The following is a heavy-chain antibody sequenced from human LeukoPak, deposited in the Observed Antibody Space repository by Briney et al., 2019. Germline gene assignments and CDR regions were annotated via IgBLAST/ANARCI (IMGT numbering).Heavy chain of an antibody. J-gene: IGHJ4*02. CDR1: GFTFSGYS. CDR2: ISSSSSYI. D-gene: IGHD1-26*01. V-gene: IGHV3-21*01. CDR3: ARDSIVGAPDY. Sequence: GGSLRLSCAASGFTFSGYSMNWVRQAPGKGLEWVSSISSSSSYIYYADSVKRRFTISRDNAKNSLYLQMNSLRAEDTAVYNCARDSIVGAPDYWGQGTLVTVSS.